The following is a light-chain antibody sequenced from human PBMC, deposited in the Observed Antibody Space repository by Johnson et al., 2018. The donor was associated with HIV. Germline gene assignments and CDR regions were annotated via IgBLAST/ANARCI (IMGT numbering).Light chain of an antibody. CDR1: SSNIGNNF. V-gene: IGLV1-51*01. CDR3: GTWDSSLRVGV. J-gene: IGLJ1*01. CDR2: DNN. Sequence: QSVLTQPPSMSAAPGQKVTISCSGSSSNIGNNFVSWYQQLPGRAPKLLIYDNNKRPSGIPDRFSGSKSGTSATLGITGLQTGDEADYYCGTWDSSLRVGVFGTGTKVTVL.